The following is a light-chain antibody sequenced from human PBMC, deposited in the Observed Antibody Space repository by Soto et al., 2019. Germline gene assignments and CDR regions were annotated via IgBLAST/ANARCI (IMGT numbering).Light chain of an antibody. V-gene: IGKV1-39*01. CDR3: PQTFGPPIT. J-gene: IGKJ4*01. CDR2: VAS. CDR1: QTINTY. Sequence: DILMTQSPSFLSASVGDTVTITCRASQTINTYLNWYQHNPGKAPKVLIFVASSWQSWFPRGFSGSGSGTDFTLTTSNLQPEDFATYYCPQTFGPPITFGGGTKVDI.